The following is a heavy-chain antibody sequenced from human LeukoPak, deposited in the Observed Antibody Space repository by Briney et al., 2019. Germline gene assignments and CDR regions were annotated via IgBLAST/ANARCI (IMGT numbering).Heavy chain of an antibody. CDR1: GFTFSSYA. V-gene: IGHV3-48*02. Sequence: PGGSLRLSCAGSGFTFSSYAMTWVRQAPGKGLKWVSGISASNGNTYHADSVKGRFTISRDNGKNSLYLQMNSLRDEDTALYYCARDSPYLDCWGQGTLVTVSS. CDR2: ISASNGNT. J-gene: IGHJ4*02. CDR3: ARDSPYLDC.